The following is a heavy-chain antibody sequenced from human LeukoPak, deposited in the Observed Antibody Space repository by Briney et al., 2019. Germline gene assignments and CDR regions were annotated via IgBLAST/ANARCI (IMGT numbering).Heavy chain of an antibody. Sequence: GESLKISCKGSGYSFTSYWIGWVRHLPGRGLEWMGTIFPDDSDTRYSPSFRGQVTMSADRSINTAYLHWRSLKASDTAMYYCARHEDPISSWYESWGQGTLVTVSS. CDR1: GYSFTSYW. CDR3: ARHEDPISSWYES. CDR2: IFPDDSDT. J-gene: IGHJ5*02. D-gene: IGHD6-13*01. V-gene: IGHV5-51*01.